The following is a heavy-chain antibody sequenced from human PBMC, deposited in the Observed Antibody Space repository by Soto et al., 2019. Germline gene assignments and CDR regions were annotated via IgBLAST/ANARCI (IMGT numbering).Heavy chain of an antibody. CDR2: INPGGGST. D-gene: IGHD5-18*01. Sequence: ASVKVSCKASGYTFTSYDMHWVRQAPGQRLEWMGKINPGGGSTSYSLKFQGRVTITRDTSTSTVYMELSSLRSEDTDVYYCARVANTAMGQFDYWGQGTLVTVSS. V-gene: IGHV1-46*03. J-gene: IGHJ4*02. CDR1: GYTFTSYD. CDR3: ARVANTAMGQFDY.